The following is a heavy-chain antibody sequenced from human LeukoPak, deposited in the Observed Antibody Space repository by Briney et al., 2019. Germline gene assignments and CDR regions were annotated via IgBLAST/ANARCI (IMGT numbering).Heavy chain of an antibody. V-gene: IGHV3-30*01. J-gene: IGHJ4*02. CDR2: ISYDGSNK. CDR3: ARDDFPWELLGGLFDY. Sequence: GGSLRLSCAASGFTFSSYAMHWVRQAPGKGLEWVAVISYDGSNKYYADSVKGRFTISRDNSKNTLYLQMNSLRAEDAAVYYCARDDFPWELLGGLFDYWGQGTLVTVSS. CDR1: GFTFSSYA. D-gene: IGHD1-26*01.